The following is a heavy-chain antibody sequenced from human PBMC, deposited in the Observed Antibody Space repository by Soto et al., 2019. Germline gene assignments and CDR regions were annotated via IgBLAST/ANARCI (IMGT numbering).Heavy chain of an antibody. Sequence: SETLSLTCTVSGGSISSYYWSWIRQPAGKGLEWIGRIYTSGSTNYNHSLKSRVTMSVDTSKNQFSLKLSSVTAADTAVYYCARDRAAAAGNGWFDPWGQGTLVTVSS. CDR2: IYTSGST. D-gene: IGHD6-13*01. CDR3: ARDRAAAAGNGWFDP. J-gene: IGHJ5*02. V-gene: IGHV4-4*07. CDR1: GGSISSYY.